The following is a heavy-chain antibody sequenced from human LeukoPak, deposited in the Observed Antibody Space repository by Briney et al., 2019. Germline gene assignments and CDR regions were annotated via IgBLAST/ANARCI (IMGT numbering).Heavy chain of an antibody. Sequence: SETLSFTCTVSGGSISTYYWTWIRQPPGKGLEWIGYTQYSGNTFYNVALKSRVTISLDTSKSQLSLILTSVTAADTAVYYCTRVDHRFYGSGYDSWGQGKLVIVSS. D-gene: IGHD3-10*01. CDR3: TRVDHRFYGSGYDS. CDR1: GGSISTYY. V-gene: IGHV4-59*01. J-gene: IGHJ5*01. CDR2: TQYSGNT.